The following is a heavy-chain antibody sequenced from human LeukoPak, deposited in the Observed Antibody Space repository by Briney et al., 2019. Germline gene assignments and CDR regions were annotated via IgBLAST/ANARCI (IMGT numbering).Heavy chain of an antibody. J-gene: IGHJ4*02. CDR3: ARTPRIVGATVAVDY. V-gene: IGHV4-61*02. CDR2: IYTSGST. CDR1: GGSISSGSYY. Sequence: SQTLSLTCTVSGGSISSGSYYWSCIRQPAGKGLEWIGRIYTSGSTNYNPSLKSRVTISVDTSKNQFSLKLSSVTAADTAVYYCARTPRIVGATVAVDYWGQGTLVTVSS. D-gene: IGHD1-26*01.